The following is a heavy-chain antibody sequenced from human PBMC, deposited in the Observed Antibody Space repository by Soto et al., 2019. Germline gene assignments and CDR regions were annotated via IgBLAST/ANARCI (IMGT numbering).Heavy chain of an antibody. CDR3: AHKVDRNYWFDP. J-gene: IGHJ5*02. Sequence: QITLKESGPTLVKPTQTLTLTCTFSGFSLSTTGVGVGWFRQPPGKALEWFALIYWNDDKRYRPSLKSRLTITKDTSKNLVVLTMTNVDPVDTATYYCAHKVDRNYWFDPWGQGTLVTVSS. CDR2: IYWNDDK. V-gene: IGHV2-5*01. D-gene: IGHD2-15*01. CDR1: GFSLSTTGVG.